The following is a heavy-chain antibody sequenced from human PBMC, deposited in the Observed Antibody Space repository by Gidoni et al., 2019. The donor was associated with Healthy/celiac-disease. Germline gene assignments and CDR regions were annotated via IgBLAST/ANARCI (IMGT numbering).Heavy chain of an antibody. CDR1: GFTFDDYT. CDR2: ISWDGGST. Sequence: EVQLVESGGVVVQPGGSLRLSCAASGFTFDDYTMHWVRQAPGKGLEWVSLISWDGGSTYYADSVKGRFTISRDNSKNSLYLQMNSLRTEDTALYYCAKDSGCLGGSYYQCYYYGMDVWGQGTTVTVSS. V-gene: IGHV3-43*01. CDR3: AKDSGCLGGSYYQCYYYGMDV. D-gene: IGHD1-26*01. J-gene: IGHJ6*02.